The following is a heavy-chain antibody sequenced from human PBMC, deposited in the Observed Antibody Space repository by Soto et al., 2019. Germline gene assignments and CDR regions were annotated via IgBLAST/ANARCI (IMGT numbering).Heavy chain of an antibody. CDR1: GGSISSGGYY. V-gene: IGHV4-31*03. Sequence: LSLTCTVSGGSISSGGYYWSWIRQHPGKGLEWIGYIYYSGSTCYNPSLKSRVTISVDTSKNQFSLKLSSATAADTAVYYCARDDSSGPIPFSNWGQGTLVTAPQ. D-gene: IGHD3-22*01. CDR3: ARDDSSGPIPFSN. CDR2: IYYSGST. J-gene: IGHJ4*02.